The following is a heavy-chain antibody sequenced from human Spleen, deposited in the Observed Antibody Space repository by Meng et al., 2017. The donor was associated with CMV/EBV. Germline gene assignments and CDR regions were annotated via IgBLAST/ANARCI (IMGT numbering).Heavy chain of an antibody. CDR1: GFTLSDYY. CDR2: ISNSGRTT. V-gene: IGHV3-11*01. D-gene: IGHD2-21*01. Sequence: SGFTLSDYYMTWIRQTPGKGLEWVSYISNSGRTTYYADSVKGRFTVSRDNAKNSLYLQMNSLRGEDAAIYFCARALRRSVVGPVGDYWGRGTLVTVSS. J-gene: IGHJ4*01. CDR3: ARALRRSVVGPVGDY.